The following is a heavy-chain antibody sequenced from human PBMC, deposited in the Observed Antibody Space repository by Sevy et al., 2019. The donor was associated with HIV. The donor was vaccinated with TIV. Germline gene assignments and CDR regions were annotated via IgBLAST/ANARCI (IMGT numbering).Heavy chain of an antibody. CDR1: GFIFSRYG. V-gene: IGHV3-33*01. D-gene: IGHD2-21*02. CDR3: ARESGSDWYLDY. J-gene: IGHJ4*02. CDR2: IFNDGINK. Sequence: GGSLRLSCAASGFIFSRYGMHWVRQAPGKGLEWVAAIFNDGINKYFACSVKGRFTISRDNSKNTLYLEMNSLRAEDTAVYYCARESGSDWYLDYWGQGTLVTVSS.